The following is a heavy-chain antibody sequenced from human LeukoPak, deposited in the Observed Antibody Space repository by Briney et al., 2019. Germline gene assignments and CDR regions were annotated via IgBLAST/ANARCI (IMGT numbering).Heavy chain of an antibody. CDR3: ARARFVVVPYDY. CDR2: IKQDGSEK. V-gene: IGHV3-7*01. Sequence: GGSLRLSCAASGFTFSSYWMSWVRQAPGKGLEWVANIKQDGSEKYYVDFVKGRFTISRDNAKNSLYPQMSSLRAEDTAVYYCARARFVVVPYDYWGQGTLVTVSS. CDR1: GFTFSSYW. D-gene: IGHD2-21*01. J-gene: IGHJ4*02.